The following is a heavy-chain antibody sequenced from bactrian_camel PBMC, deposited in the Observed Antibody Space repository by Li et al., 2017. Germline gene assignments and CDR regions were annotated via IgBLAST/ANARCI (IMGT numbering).Heavy chain of an antibody. V-gene: IGHV3S40*01. CDR2: IDSDGGST. D-gene: IGHD2*01. Sequence: VQLVESGGGSVQAGGSLRLACVASGETYNKNSMGWFRRAPGKAREGVAAIDSDGGSTYYIDSVKGRFTISKDKAKDTVYLQMQSLKPEDTAVYYCAAVRVRMQARRRGEGPRQWCGAKTEFRYFGQVTQVTVS. J-gene: IGHJ4*01. CDR1: GETYNKNS.